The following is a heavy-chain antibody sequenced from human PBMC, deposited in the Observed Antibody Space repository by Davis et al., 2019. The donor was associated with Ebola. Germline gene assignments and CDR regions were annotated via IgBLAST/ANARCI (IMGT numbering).Heavy chain of an antibody. Sequence: PGGSLRLSCAASGFVFSSYVMSWVRRAPGTGLEWVSTPGLSADTYYADSVQGRFTISRDNSRNTLHLQMNSLRVEDTAIYYCARHVDGDFWYFDLWGRGTRVTVSS. V-gene: IGHV3-23*01. D-gene: IGHD4-17*01. CDR3: ARHVDGDFWYFDL. CDR2: PGLSADT. CDR1: GFVFSSYV. J-gene: IGHJ2*01.